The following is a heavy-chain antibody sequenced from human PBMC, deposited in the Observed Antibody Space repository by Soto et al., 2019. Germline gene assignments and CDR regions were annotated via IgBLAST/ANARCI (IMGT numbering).Heavy chain of an antibody. Sequence: QVQLVESGGGVVQPGRSLRLSCAASGFSFSSYGMHWVRQAPGKGLEWVAVLSFDGSNNDYAASVKGRFTISRDNSKNTLYLQMDRLGAEDTGVYFRAKGRPIFGVAAPGVGYWGQGTPVTVSS. J-gene: IGHJ4*02. CDR2: LSFDGSNN. CDR1: GFSFSSYG. D-gene: IGHD3-3*01. V-gene: IGHV3-30*18. CDR3: AKGRPIFGVAAPGVGY.